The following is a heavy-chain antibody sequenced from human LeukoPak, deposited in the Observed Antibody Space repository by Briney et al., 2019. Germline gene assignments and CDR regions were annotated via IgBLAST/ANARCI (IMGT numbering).Heavy chain of an antibody. J-gene: IGHJ4*02. CDR3: ARGLKVLRYSRFDY. V-gene: IGHV4-34*01. Sequence: SETLSLTCGVYGGSFIGYYWTWIRQPPGKGLEWIGEINHSGTTNYNPSLKSRVTISVDTSNNQFSLKLSSVTAADTAVYYCARGLKVLRYSRFDYWGQGTLVTVSS. CDR2: INHSGTT. CDR1: GGSFIGYY. D-gene: IGHD3-9*01.